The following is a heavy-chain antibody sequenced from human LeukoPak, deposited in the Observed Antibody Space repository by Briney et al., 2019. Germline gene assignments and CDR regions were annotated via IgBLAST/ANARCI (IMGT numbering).Heavy chain of an antibody. V-gene: IGHV3-53*04. D-gene: IGHD1-20*01. CDR2: IYSGGST. CDR1: GFTVSSNY. CDR3: ARVGYNWDPVDYYYGMDV. J-gene: IGHJ6*02. Sequence: GGSLRLSCAASGFTVSSNYMSWVRQAPGKGLEWVSVIYSGGSTYYADSVKGRFTISRHSSKNTLYLQMNSLRAEDTAVYYCARVGYNWDPVDYYYGMDVWGQGTTVTVSS.